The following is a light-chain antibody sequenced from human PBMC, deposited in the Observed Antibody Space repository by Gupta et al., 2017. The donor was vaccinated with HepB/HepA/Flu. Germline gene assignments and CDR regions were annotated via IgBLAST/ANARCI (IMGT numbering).Light chain of an antibody. CDR3: QQSYNIPRT. CDR2: VAS. Sequence: DIEMTQSPSSLSASIGDRVTITCRASGDISTYLNWYQQRPGKAPKLLISVASTLHSGVPPRFSGSGSGTDFALTISGLQREDFATYYCQQSYNIPRTFGQGTRVEIK. V-gene: IGKV1-39*01. J-gene: IGKJ2*02. CDR1: GDISTY.